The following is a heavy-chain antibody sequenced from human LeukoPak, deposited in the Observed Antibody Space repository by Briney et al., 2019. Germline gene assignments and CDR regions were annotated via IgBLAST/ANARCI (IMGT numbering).Heavy chain of an antibody. CDR2: IKQDGSEK. D-gene: IGHD6-13*01. J-gene: IGHJ4*02. CDR3: ASWYSSSWYGAFDY. V-gene: IGHV3-7*01. Sequence: GGSLRLSCAASGFTFSSYWMSWVRQAPGKGLEWVANIKQDGSEKYYVDSVKGRFTISRDNARNSLYLQMNSLRAEDTAVYYCASWYSSSWYGAFDYWGQGTLVTVSS. CDR1: GFTFSSYW.